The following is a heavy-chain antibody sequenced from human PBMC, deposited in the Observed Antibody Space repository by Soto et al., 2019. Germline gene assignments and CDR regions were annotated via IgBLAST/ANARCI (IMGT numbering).Heavy chain of an antibody. J-gene: IGHJ5*02. CDR2: TYYRSKWYN. CDR1: GDSVSSNSAA. V-gene: IGHV6-1*01. CDR3: ARARYCSSTSCYLWWINPPPNWFDP. Sequence: SQTLSLTCAISGDSVSSNSAAWNWIRQSPSRSLEWLGRTYYRSKWYNDYAISVKSRITINPDTSKNQFSLQLNSVTPEDTAVYYCARARYCSSTSCYLWWINPPPNWFDPWGQGTLVTVSS. D-gene: IGHD2-2*01.